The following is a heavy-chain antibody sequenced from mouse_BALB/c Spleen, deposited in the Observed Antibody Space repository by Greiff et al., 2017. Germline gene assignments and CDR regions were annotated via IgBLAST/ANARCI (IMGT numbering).Heavy chain of an antibody. V-gene: IGHV1-69*02. CDR2: IDPSDCYT. D-gene: IGHD1-2*01. CDR1: GYTFTSYW. Sequence: QVQLQQPGAELVKPGASVKLSCKASGYTFTSYWMHWVKQRPGQGLEWIGEIDPSDCYTNYNQKFKGKATLTVDKSSSTAYMQLSSLTSEDSAVYYCARYITTWYFDVWGAGTTVTVSS. CDR3: ARYITTWYFDV. J-gene: IGHJ1*01.